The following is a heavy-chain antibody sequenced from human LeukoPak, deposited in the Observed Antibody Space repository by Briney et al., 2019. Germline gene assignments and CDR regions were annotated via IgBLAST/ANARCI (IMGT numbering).Heavy chain of an antibody. Sequence: QSGGSLRLSCAASGFTFSSYAMSWVRQAPGKGLEWVSAISGSGGSTCYADSVKGRFTISRDNSKNTLYLQMNSLRAEDTAVYYCAKDRGSSWHTFDYWGQGTLVTVSS. CDR1: GFTFSSYA. CDR2: ISGSGGST. J-gene: IGHJ4*02. D-gene: IGHD6-13*01. CDR3: AKDRGSSWHTFDY. V-gene: IGHV3-23*01.